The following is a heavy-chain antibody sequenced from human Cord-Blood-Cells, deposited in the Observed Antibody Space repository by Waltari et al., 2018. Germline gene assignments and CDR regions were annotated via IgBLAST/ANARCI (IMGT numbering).Heavy chain of an antibody. D-gene: IGHD2-2*01. CDR1: GGSFSGYY. CDR2: INHSGST. J-gene: IGHJ5*02. Sequence: QVQLQQWGTGLLKPSETLSLTCAVYGGSFSGYYWSWIRQPPGKGLEGIGEINHSGSTNYNPSLKSRVTISVDTAKNQFSLKLSSVTAADTAVYYCAGKDIVVVPADFNWFDPWGQGTLVTVSS. CDR3: AGKDIVVVPADFNWFDP. V-gene: IGHV4-34*01.